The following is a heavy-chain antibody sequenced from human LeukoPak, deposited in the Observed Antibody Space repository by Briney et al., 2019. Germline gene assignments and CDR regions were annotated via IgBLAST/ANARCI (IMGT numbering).Heavy chain of an antibody. CDR3: ARAIDYNYYYMDV. Sequence: SETLSLTCTVSGGSISSGGYYWNWIRQHPGKGLEWIGYIYFSGNTYYNPSLKSRVVISLDTLWNHFSLRLSSVTAADTAVYYCARAIDYNYYYMDVWGKGTTVTVSS. CDR1: GGSISSGGYY. CDR2: IYFSGNT. V-gene: IGHV4-31*03. J-gene: IGHJ6*03.